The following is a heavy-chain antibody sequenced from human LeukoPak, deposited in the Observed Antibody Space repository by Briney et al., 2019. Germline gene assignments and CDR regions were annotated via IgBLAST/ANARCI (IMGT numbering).Heavy chain of an antibody. CDR1: GVSISSYY. CDR3: ARHGNYYDSSGYNYYFDY. D-gene: IGHD3-22*01. CDR2: IYYSGST. Sequence: SETLSLTCTVSGVSISSYYWSWIRQPPGKGLGWIGNIYYSGSTKYNPSLKSRVTISVDTSKNHFSLKLSSVTATDTAVYYCARHGNYYDSSGYNYYFDYWGQGTLGTVSS. J-gene: IGHJ4*02. V-gene: IGHV4-59*08.